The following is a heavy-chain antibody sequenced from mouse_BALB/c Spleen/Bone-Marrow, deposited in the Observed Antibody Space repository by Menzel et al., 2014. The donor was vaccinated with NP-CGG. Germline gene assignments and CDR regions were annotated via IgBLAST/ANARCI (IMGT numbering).Heavy chain of an antibody. V-gene: IGHV1-18*01. CDR3: ARYLYGNYFDY. CDR2: VNPNNGGT. Sequence: EVKLVESGPDLVKPGASVKIPCKASGYSFTGYYMYWVKQSHGKSLEWIGRVNPNNGGTSCNQKFKGKAILTVDKSSSTAYMELRSLTSEDSAVYYCARYLYGNYFDYWGQGTTLTVSS. CDR1: GYSFTGYY. D-gene: IGHD2-1*01. J-gene: IGHJ2*01.